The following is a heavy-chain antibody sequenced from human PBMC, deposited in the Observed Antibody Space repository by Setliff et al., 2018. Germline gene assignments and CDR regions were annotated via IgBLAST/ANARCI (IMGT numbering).Heavy chain of an antibody. CDR1: GDSILSPTYT. CDR2: ISRSGST. V-gene: IGHV4-31*01. J-gene: IGHJ3*02. D-gene: IGHD3-16*01. CDR3: ASWGSAIAFDI. Sequence: PSETLSLTCTVSGDSILSPTYTWTWIRQLPGKGLEWIGYISRSGSTSYNPSLKRQITISLGTSKNQFSLKLSSVTAADTAIYYCASWGSAIAFDIWGQGTMVTVSS.